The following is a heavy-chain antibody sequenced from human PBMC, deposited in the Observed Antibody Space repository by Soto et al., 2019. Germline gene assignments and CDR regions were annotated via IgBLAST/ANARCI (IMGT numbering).Heavy chain of an antibody. CDR3: AIAEMSGGEIDRDCY. Sequence: GASAKVSCTASGYTFTSYYMDWVRKAPGQGLECMGIINPSCGSTSYAQKFQGRVTMTRDTSTSTVYMELSSLRSEDTAVYYWAIAEMSGGEIDRDCYWG. CDR2: INPSCGST. CDR1: GYTFTSYY. V-gene: IGHV1-46*01. D-gene: IGHD2-21*01. J-gene: IGHJ4*01.